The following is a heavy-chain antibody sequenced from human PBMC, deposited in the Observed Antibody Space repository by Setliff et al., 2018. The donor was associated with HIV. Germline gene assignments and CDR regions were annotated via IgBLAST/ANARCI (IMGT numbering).Heavy chain of an antibody. D-gene: IGHD2-15*01. CDR3: ARGRGSLDY. V-gene: IGHV4-34*01. J-gene: IGHJ4*02. Sequence: PSETLSLTCAVYGGSFSGYYWSWIRQPPGKGLEWIGEINHSGSTNYNPSLKSRVTISVDTSKIQFSLKLSSVTAADTAGYYCARGRGSLDYWGQGTLVTVSS. CDR2: INHSGST. CDR1: GGSFSGYY.